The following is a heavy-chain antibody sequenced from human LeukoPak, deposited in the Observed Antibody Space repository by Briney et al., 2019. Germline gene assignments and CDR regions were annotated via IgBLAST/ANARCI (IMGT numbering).Heavy chain of an antibody. D-gene: IGHD5-24*01. Sequence: GGSLRLSCAASGFTVSSNYMSWVRQAPGKGLEWVSVIYSGGSTYYADSVKGRFTISRDNSKNTLYLQMNSLRAEDTAVYYCAKGLEEMATITPFDYWGQGTLVTVSS. CDR3: AKGLEEMATITPFDY. V-gene: IGHV3-53*01. CDR2: IYSGGST. CDR1: GFTVSSNY. J-gene: IGHJ4*02.